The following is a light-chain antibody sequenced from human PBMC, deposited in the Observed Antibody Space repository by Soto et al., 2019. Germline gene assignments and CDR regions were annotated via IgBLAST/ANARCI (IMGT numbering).Light chain of an antibody. J-gene: IGKJ3*01. CDR2: AAS. CDR3: QKYNSAPFT. V-gene: IGKV1-27*01. CDR1: QAINNY. Sequence: DIQMTQSPSSLSASVGDRVTITCRASQAINNYLAWYQQKPGQLPRLLIQAASTLQSGVLSRFSGTKSGTEFTLTISSLQPEDVATYYCQKYNSAPFTFGPGTKVAIK.